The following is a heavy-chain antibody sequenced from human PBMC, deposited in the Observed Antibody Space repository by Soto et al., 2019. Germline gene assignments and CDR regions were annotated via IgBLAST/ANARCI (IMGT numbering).Heavy chain of an antibody. Sequence: PSETLSLTCPVSGGSISSGGHYWSWIRQHPGKGLEWIGYIYYSGSTNYNPSLKSRVTISVDTSKNQFSLKLSSVTAADTAVYYCARHPLYFDWPHFDYWGQGTLVTVSS. CDR1: GGSISSGGHY. D-gene: IGHD3-9*01. J-gene: IGHJ4*02. V-gene: IGHV4-61*08. CDR3: ARHPLYFDWPHFDY. CDR2: IYYSGST.